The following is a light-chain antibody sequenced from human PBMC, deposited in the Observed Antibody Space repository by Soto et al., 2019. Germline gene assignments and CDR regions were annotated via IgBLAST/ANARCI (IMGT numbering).Light chain of an antibody. J-gene: IGLJ1*01. CDR3: AAWDDSLNGNYV. CDR2: SNV. CDR1: NSNIGSNT. Sequence: QSVLTQAPSASGTPGQRVTISCSGSNSNIGSNTVDWYQQLPGTAPKLLIYSNVQRPSGVPDRFSGSKSGTSASLAISGLQSEDEADYYCAAWDDSLNGNYVFGIGTKVTV. V-gene: IGLV1-44*01.